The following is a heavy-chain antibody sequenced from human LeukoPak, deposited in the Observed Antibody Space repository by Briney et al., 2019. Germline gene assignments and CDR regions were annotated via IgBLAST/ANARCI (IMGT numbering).Heavy chain of an antibody. V-gene: IGHV3-7*01. Sequence: GGSLRLSCAASGFTFSSYWMSWVRQAPGKGLEWVANIKQDGSEKDYVDSVKGRFTISRDTAKNSLYLQMNSLRAEDTAVYYCARVGYCGGDCYPFDYWGQGTLTTISS. J-gene: IGHJ4*02. CDR3: ARVGYCGGDCYPFDY. D-gene: IGHD2-21*02. CDR2: IKQDGSEK. CDR1: GFTFSSYW.